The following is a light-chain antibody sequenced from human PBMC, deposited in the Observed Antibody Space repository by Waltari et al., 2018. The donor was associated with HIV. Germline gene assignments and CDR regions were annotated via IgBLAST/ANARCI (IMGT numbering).Light chain of an antibody. CDR3: ISYTTRTTWV. CDR2: EVS. J-gene: IGLJ1*01. V-gene: IGLV2-18*02. Sequence: QSALTQPPSVSGSPGQSVTISCTGTDSHVGRYSRVSWSQQPPGTAPKLILYEVSNRPSGVPDRFSGSKSGNMASLTISGLLPEDEALYCCISYTTRTTWVFGSGTEVTVL. CDR1: DSHVGRYSR.